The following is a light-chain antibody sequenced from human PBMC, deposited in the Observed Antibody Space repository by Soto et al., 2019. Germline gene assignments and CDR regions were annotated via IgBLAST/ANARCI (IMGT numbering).Light chain of an antibody. Sequence: AIQMTQSPSSLSASVGDRVTITCRASQGIKNDVAWYQQKPGKAPKLLIYAASSLHNGVPPRFSGSGSGADFTLTISSLQPEDFATYYCLQDYNYPYTFGQGTKLEIK. CDR1: QGIKND. J-gene: IGKJ2*01. CDR2: AAS. V-gene: IGKV1-6*01. CDR3: LQDYNYPYT.